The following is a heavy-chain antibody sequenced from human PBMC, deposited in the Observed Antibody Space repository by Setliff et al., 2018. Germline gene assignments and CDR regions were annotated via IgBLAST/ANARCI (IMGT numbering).Heavy chain of an antibody. J-gene: IGHJ4*02. CDR2: INPGDSNA. D-gene: IGHD6-19*01. CDR3: ARKQWLDPGFEY. Sequence: PGESLKISCKGSGYNFPTFWIGWVRQMPGKGLEWMGIINPGDSNARYSPSFQGQVTISADKSISTAYLQWSSLKASDTAMYYCARKQWLDPGFEYWGQGTLVTVSS. CDR1: GYNFPTFW. V-gene: IGHV5-51*01.